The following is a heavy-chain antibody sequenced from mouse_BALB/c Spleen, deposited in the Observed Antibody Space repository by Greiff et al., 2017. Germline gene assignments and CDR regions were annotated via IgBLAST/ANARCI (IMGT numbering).Heavy chain of an antibody. CDR2: IYPGDGDT. Sequence: QVQLQQSGAELARPGASVKLSCKASGYTFTSYWMQWVKQRPGQGLEWIGAIYPGDGDTRYTQKFKGKATLTADKSSSTAYMQLSSLASEDSAVYFWAYSFDYWGQGTTLTVSS. V-gene: IGHV1-87*01. CDR1: GYTFTSYW. CDR3: AYSFDY. J-gene: IGHJ2*01.